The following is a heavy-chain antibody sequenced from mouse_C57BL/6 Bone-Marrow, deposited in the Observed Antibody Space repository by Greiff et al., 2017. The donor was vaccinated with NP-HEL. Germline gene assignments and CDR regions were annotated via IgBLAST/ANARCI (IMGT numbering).Heavy chain of an antibody. J-gene: IGHJ4*01. CDR1: GFTFSSYA. V-gene: IGHV5-4*01. CDR3: ARGDDYYAMDY. CDR2: ISDGGSYT. Sequence: EVHLVESGGGLVKPGGSLKLSCAASGFTFSSYAMSWVRQTPEKRLEWVATISDGGSYTYYPENVKGRFTISRDNAKNNLYLQMSHLKSEDTAMYYCARGDDYYAMDYWGQGTSVTVSS.